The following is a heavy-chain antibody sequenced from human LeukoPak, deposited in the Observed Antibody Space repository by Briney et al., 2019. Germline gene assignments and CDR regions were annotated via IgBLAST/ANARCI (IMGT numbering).Heavy chain of an antibody. J-gene: IGHJ4*02. Sequence: PSETLSLTCTVSGGSISSYYWGWIRQPPGKGLEWIASIYYSGSTYYNPSLQSRVTISVDTSRNQFSLKLSSVTAADTAVYYCARAKTVGDLGYFDYWGQGTLVTVSS. V-gene: IGHV4-39*01. D-gene: IGHD7-27*01. CDR1: GGSISSYY. CDR3: ARAKTVGDLGYFDY. CDR2: IYYSGST.